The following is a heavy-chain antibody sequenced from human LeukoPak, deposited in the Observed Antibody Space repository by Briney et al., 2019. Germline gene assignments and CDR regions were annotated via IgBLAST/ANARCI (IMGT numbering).Heavy chain of an antibody. Sequence: QPGGSLRLSCAAAGFTVSSNYMSWVRQAPGKGLEWVSVIYSGGSTYYADSVKGRLTISRDNSKNTLYLQMNSLRAEDTAVYYCARESYDSSGYRGHYFDYWGQGTLVTVSS. D-gene: IGHD3-22*01. V-gene: IGHV3-53*01. CDR3: ARESYDSSGYRGHYFDY. CDR2: IYSGGST. CDR1: GFTVSSNY. J-gene: IGHJ4*02.